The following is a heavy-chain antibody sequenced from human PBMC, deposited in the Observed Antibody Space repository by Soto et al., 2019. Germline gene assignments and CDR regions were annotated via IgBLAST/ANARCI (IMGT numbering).Heavy chain of an antibody. CDR2: ISYDGSNK. CDR1: GFTFSSYA. J-gene: IGHJ4*02. V-gene: IGHV3-30-3*01. CDR3: ARDPVVLRLGELSSLIDY. D-gene: IGHD3-16*02. Sequence: GGSLRLSCAASGFTFSSYAMHWVRQAPGKGLEWVAVISYDGSNKYYADSVKGRFTISRDNSKNTLYLQMNSLRAEDTAVYYCARDPVVLRLGELSSLIDYWGQGTLVTVSS.